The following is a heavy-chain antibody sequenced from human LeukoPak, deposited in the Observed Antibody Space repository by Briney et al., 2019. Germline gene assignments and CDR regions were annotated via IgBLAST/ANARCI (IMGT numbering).Heavy chain of an antibody. Sequence: GGSLRLSCAASGFTFSSYAMSWVRQAPGKGLEWVSAISGSGGSTYYADSVKGRFTTSRDNSKNTLYLQMNSLRAEDTAVYYCARRAYYYDSSGYYLYYFDYWGQGTLVTVSS. CDR1: GFTFSSYA. D-gene: IGHD3-22*01. CDR3: ARRAYYYDSSGYYLYYFDY. J-gene: IGHJ4*02. V-gene: IGHV3-23*01. CDR2: ISGSGGST.